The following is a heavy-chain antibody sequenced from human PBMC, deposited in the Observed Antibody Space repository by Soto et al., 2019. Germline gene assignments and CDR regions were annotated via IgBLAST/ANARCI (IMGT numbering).Heavy chain of an antibody. CDR1: EYSFTSYY. CDR3: AATRGYSPPFDS. Sequence: QVQLVQSGAEVKKPGASAKVSCKASEYSFTSYYMHWVRRAPGQGLEWMGMIDPSGDNTGYPQKFQGRVTMTSDTSTSTVYMELSSLRSEDTAMYYCAATRGYSPPFDSWGQGTLVTVS. J-gene: IGHJ4*02. D-gene: IGHD3-22*01. V-gene: IGHV1-46*01. CDR2: IDPSGDNT.